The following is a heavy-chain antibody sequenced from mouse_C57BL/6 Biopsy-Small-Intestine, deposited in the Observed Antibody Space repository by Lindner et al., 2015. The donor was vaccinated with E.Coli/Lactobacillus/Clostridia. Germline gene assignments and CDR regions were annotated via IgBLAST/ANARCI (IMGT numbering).Heavy chain of an antibody. Sequence: SVKVSCKASGYTFTDYHIQWVRQAPGQGLEWMGWINAKSGDTYYAQKFQGLVTVTRDTSISTAYMELSRLKSDDTAVYYCARDLWGDGYGHFDYWGQGSLVTVSS. CDR1: GYTFTDYH. CDR2: INAKSGDT. D-gene: IGHD1-1*01. V-gene: IGHV1-84*02. J-gene: IGHJ4*01. CDR3: ARDLWGDGYGHFDY.